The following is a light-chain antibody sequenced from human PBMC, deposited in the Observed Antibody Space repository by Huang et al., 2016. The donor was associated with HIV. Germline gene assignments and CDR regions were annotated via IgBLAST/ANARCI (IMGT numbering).Light chain of an antibody. CDR2: DAS. J-gene: IGKJ2*01. V-gene: IGKV3-20*01. CDR1: QNVATSD. Sequence: EIVLTQSPGTLSLSPGERATLPCRATQNVATSDLAWYQQKPGQAPRLLIYDASSRVTGIPDRFSGSGSGTDFTLTISRLEPEDFAVYYCHQYGRSSYTFGQGTKLEFK. CDR3: HQYGRSSYT.